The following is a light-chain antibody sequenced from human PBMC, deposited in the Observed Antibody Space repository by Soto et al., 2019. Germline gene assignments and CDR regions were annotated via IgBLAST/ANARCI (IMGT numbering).Light chain of an antibody. J-gene: IGLJ1*01. V-gene: IGLV2-8*01. CDR2: EVS. CDR3: SSYAGSNV. Sequence: QSALTQPPSASGPPGQSVTISCTGTSSDVGGYNYVSWYQQHPGKAPKLMIYEVSKRPSGVPDRFSGSKSGNTASLTVSGLQAEDEADYYCSSYAGSNVFGTGTKVTVL. CDR1: SSDVGGYNY.